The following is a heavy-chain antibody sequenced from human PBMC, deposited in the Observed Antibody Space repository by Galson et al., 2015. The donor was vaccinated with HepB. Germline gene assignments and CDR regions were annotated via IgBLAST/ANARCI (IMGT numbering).Heavy chain of an antibody. D-gene: IGHD3-22*01. CDR2: ISSSGKTS. Sequence: SLRLSCAASGFNFGDCYMSWIRQAPGKGPEWVSYISSSGKTSYYADSVKGRFTISRDNTKNSLYVQMDSLRAEDTAVYFCARLKISYFENNGYHFDYWGQGALVTVSS. V-gene: IGHV3-11*01. CDR1: GFNFGDCY. J-gene: IGHJ4*02. CDR3: ARLKISYFENNGYHFDY.